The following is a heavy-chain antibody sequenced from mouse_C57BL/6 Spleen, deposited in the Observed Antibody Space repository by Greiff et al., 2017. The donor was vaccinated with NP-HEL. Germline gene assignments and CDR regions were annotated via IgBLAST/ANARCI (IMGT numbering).Heavy chain of an antibody. CDR2: INPSNGGT. Sequence: VKLQQPGTELVKPGASVKLSCKASGYTFTSYWMHWVKQRPGPGLEWIGNINPSNGGTKYNEKFKSKGTLTVDKSSSTTCMQLSSLTSDDSAVYYCASPKLGGFDYWGQGTTLTVSS. V-gene: IGHV1-53*01. CDR1: GYTFTSYW. D-gene: IGHD4-1*01. J-gene: IGHJ2*01. CDR3: ASPKLGGFDY.